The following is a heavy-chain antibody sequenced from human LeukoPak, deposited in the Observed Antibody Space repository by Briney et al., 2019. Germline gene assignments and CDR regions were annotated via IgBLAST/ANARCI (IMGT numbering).Heavy chain of an antibody. J-gene: IGHJ3*02. CDR2: INPSGGST. CDR3: ARGTLGYCSGGSCPHHDTFDI. D-gene: IGHD2-15*01. V-gene: IGHV1-46*01. Sequence: GASVKVSCKASEYTFTSYYMHWVRQAPGQGLEWMGIINPSGGSTSYAQKFQGRVTVTRDTSTSTVYMELSSLRSEDTAVYYCARGTLGYCSGGSCPHHDTFDIWGHGTMVTVSS. CDR1: EYTFTSYY.